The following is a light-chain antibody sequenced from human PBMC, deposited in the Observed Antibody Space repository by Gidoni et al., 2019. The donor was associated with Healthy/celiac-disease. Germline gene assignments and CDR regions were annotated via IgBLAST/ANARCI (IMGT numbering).Light chain of an antibody. CDR3: QQYGSSPLT. Sequence: EIVLTQSPGTLSLSPGERATLSCRASQSVSSSYLAWYQQKPGQAPRLLIYGASSRATGIPDRFSGSGSGTDFTLTISRLEPEDFAGYYCQQYGSSPLTFXGXTKVEIK. CDR1: QSVSSSY. V-gene: IGKV3-20*01. J-gene: IGKJ4*01. CDR2: GAS.